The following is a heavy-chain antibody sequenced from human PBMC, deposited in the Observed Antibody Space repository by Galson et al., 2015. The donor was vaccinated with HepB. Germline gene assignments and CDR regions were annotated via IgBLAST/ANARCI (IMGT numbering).Heavy chain of an antibody. Sequence: CAISGDSVSSDNTAWNWIRQSPSRGLEWLGRTYYEAKWSNDYAASVKSRLTINPDPANNQFSLQLNSVTPEDSAVYFCARAQPARGHLHYFDFWGQGTQVTVSS. V-gene: IGHV6-1*01. J-gene: IGHJ4*02. D-gene: IGHD2-15*01. CDR2: TYYEAKWSN. CDR3: ARAQPARGHLHYFDF. CDR1: GDSVSSDNTA.